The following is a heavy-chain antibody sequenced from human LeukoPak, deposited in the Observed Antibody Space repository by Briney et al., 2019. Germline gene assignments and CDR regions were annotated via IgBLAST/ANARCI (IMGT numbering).Heavy chain of an antibody. V-gene: IGHV4-59*12. CDR3: ARVYNDLPLNYIVVVPAPGVFDY. Sequence: SETLSLTCTVSGGSISSYYWSWIRQPPGKGLEWIGYIYYSGSTNYNPSLKSRVTISVDTSKNQFSLKLSSVTAADTAVYYCARVYNDLPLNYIVVVPAPGVFDYWGQGTLVTVSS. CDR2: IYYSGST. CDR1: GGSISSYY. D-gene: IGHD2-2*01. J-gene: IGHJ4*02.